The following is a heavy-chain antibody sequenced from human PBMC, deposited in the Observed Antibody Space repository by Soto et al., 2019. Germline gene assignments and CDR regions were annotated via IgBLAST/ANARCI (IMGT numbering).Heavy chain of an antibody. D-gene: IGHD3-3*01. CDR1: GYSFATSG. Sequence: ASVKVSCKASGYSFATSGISWVRQAPGQGLEWMGIIYPGDSDTRYSPSFQGQVTISADKSISTAYLQWSSLKASDTAMYYCARPYDFWSGIDYWGQGTLVTVSS. CDR3: ARPYDFWSGIDY. V-gene: IGHV5-51*01. CDR2: IYPGDSDT. J-gene: IGHJ4*02.